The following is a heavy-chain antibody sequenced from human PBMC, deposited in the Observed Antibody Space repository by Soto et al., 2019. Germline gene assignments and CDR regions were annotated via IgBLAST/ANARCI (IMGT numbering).Heavy chain of an antibody. J-gene: IGHJ6*02. V-gene: IGHV1-3*01. Sequence: SCKASGYTFTSYAMHWVRQAPGQRLEWMGWINAGNGNTKYSQKFQGRVTITRDTSASTAYMELSSLRSEDTAVYYCARDPSYYGMDVWGQGTTVTVSS. CDR1: GYTFTSYA. CDR3: ARDPSYYGMDV. CDR2: INAGNGNT.